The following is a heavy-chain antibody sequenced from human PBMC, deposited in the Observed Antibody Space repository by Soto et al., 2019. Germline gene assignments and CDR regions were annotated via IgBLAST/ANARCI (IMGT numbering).Heavy chain of an antibody. CDR1: GFSLSTRGVG. CDR2: IYWNDDK. Sequence: SGPTLVNPTQTLRLTCTFSGFSLSTRGVGVGWIRQPPGKALEWLALIYWNDDKRYSPSLKSRLTITKDTSKNQVVLTMTNMDPVDTATYYCALDGSGSYYNNWFDPWGQGTLVTVSS. J-gene: IGHJ5*02. CDR3: ALDGSGSYYNNWFDP. V-gene: IGHV2-5*01. D-gene: IGHD3-10*01.